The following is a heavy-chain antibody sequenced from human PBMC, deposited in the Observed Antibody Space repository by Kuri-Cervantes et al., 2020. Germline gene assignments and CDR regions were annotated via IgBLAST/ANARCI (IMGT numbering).Heavy chain of an antibody. CDR2: IWYDGITK. CDR3: SAYYGSGSSYY. J-gene: IGHJ4*02. D-gene: IGHD3-10*01. CDR1: GFTFSSYG. Sequence: GESLKISCAASGFTFSSYGIHWVRQAPGKGLEWVAVIWYDGITKYYADSVKGRFTISRDNSKNTVSLQMDSLRAEDTAFYYCSAYYGSGSSYYWGQGTLVTVSS. V-gene: IGHV3-33*01.